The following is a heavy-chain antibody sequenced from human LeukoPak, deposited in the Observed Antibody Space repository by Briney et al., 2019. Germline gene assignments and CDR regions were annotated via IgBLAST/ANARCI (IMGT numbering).Heavy chain of an antibody. Sequence: ALVKVSCKASGYTFTGYYMHWVRQAPGQGLEWMGRINPNSGGTNYAQTFQGRVTMTRDTSITTAYLEVSSLRSDDTAVYYCARGEYSSSWDHYYFDYWGQGTLVTVSS. J-gene: IGHJ4*02. CDR2: INPNSGGT. D-gene: IGHD6-13*01. V-gene: IGHV1-2*06. CDR1: GYTFTGYY. CDR3: ARGEYSSSWDHYYFDY.